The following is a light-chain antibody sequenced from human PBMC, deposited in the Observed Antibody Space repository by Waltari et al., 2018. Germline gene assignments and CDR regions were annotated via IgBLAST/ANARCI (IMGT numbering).Light chain of an antibody. CDR2: EAS. J-gene: IGKJ2*01. V-gene: IGKV1-5*03. CDR1: QSLSSW. Sequence: DIQMTQSPSTLSASVGDRVTITCRASQSLSSWLAWYQQKPGKAPKLLIHEASSLEIGVPSRFSRSGSGTEFTLTINNLQPDDFATYYCQQYDSYPYNFGPGTKLEIK. CDR3: QQYDSYPYN.